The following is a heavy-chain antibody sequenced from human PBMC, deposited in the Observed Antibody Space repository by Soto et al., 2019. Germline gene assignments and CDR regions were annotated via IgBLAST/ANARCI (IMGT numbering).Heavy chain of an antibody. Sequence: QVQLQESGPGLVKPSGTLSLTCAVSGVSIGSHDWWTWVRQPPGKGLEWIGESHQSGNTNYNSSLESRVTISLDKSKNLISLQPSSVTVADAAVYYCATRDTGRVYWGEGTLVTVSS. J-gene: IGHJ4*02. D-gene: IGHD5-18*01. CDR2: SHQSGNT. CDR1: GVSIGSHDW. CDR3: ATRDTGRVY. V-gene: IGHV4-4*02.